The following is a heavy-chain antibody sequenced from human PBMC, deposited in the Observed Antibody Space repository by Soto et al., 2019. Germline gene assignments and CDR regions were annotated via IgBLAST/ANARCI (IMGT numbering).Heavy chain of an antibody. CDR2: IYYSGST. CDR3: ARADLLSRRYFDS. D-gene: IGHD3-3*01. V-gene: IGHV4-59*01. CDR1: AGPISSYY. J-gene: IGHJ4*01. Sequence: PXETRFLTLTVSAGPISSYYWSWIRQPPGKGLEWIGYIYYSGSTNYNPSLKSRVTISVDTSKNHFSLKLSSVTAADTSVYYCARADLLSRRYFDSLLHGALSTFSS.